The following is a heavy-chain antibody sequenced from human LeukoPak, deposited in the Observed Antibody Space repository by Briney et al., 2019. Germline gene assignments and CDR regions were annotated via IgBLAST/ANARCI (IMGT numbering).Heavy chain of an antibody. J-gene: IGHJ4*02. CDR1: GFIFSNYY. D-gene: IGHD1-14*01. CDR2: IQEDGSAT. V-gene: IGHV3-7*01. Sequence: GGSLRLSCAASGFIFSNYYMGWVRQAPGKGLEWVANIQEDGSATYYVDSVKGRFTISRDNAKNSLDLQMNSLRAEDTAVYFCARRKGVQTTFDCWGQGTLVTVSS. CDR3: ARRKGVQTTFDC.